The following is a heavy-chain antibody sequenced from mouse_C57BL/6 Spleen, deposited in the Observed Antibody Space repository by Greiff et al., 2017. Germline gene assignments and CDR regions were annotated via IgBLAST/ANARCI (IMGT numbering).Heavy chain of an antibody. J-gene: IGHJ2*01. CDR3: TRQGHYGKYFDY. CDR1: GFTFSDAW. Sequence: EVKLMESGGGLVQPGGSMKLSCAASGFTFSDAWMDWVRQSPEKGLEWVAEIRNKANNHATYYAESVKGRFTISRDDSKSSVYLQMNSLRAEDTGIYYCTRQGHYGKYFDYWGQGTTLTVSS. V-gene: IGHV6-6*01. CDR2: IRNKANNHAT. D-gene: IGHD1-1*01.